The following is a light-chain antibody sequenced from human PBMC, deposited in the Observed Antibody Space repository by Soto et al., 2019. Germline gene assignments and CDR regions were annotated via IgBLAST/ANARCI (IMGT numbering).Light chain of an antibody. J-gene: IGKJ5*01. CDR2: DAS. Sequence: EIVLTQSPATLSLSPGERATLSCRASQSVSSYLAWYQQKPGQAPRLLIYDASNRATGIPAKFSGSGSVTDFTLTISSIEPEDCAVYYCQQRSNWPPITFGQGTRLEIK. CDR3: QQRSNWPPIT. CDR1: QSVSSY. V-gene: IGKV3-11*01.